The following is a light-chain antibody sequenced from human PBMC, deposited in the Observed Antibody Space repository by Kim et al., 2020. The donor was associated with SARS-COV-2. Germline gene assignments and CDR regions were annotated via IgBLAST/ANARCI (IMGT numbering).Light chain of an antibody. CDR2: AAS. V-gene: IGKV1-12*01. Sequence: DIQTTQSPSSVSASVGDRVTIACRASHDISSWLIWYQQKPGKAPQGLIYAASSLLSGVPSKFSGSGSGTDFNLTINNVQPEDFGIYFCQQAKTIPITFGQGTRLEIK. CDR3: QQAKTIPIT. J-gene: IGKJ5*01. CDR1: HDISSW.